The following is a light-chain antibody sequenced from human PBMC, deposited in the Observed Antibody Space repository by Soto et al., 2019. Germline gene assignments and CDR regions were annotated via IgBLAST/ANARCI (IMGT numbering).Light chain of an antibody. J-gene: IGKJ4*01. CDR2: AAS. V-gene: IGKV1-39*01. CDR3: QQSYSTPFT. CDR1: QGIIRY. Sequence: DIQLTQSPASLSASPGDRVTITCRASQGIIRYLAWYQQKPGKAPRLLIYAASSLPSGVPSRFSGSGSGTDFTLTISSLQAEDFASYYCQQSYSTPFTFGGGTKVDI.